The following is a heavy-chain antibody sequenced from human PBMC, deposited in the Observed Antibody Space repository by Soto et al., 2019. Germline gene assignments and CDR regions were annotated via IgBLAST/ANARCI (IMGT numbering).Heavy chain of an antibody. CDR3: ARDLYSGSSLAYYFDY. CDR1: GFTFSSYA. V-gene: IGHV3-30-3*01. D-gene: IGHD1-26*01. J-gene: IGHJ4*02. Sequence: GGSLRLSCAASGFTFSSYAMHWVRQAPGKGLEWVAVISYDGSNKYYADSVKGRFTISRDNSKNTLYLQMNSLRAEDTAVYYCARDLYSGSSLAYYFDYWGQGTLVTVSS. CDR2: ISYDGSNK.